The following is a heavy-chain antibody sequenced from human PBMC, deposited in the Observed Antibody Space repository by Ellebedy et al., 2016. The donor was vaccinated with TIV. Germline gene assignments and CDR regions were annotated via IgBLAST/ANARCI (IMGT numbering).Heavy chain of an antibody. CDR2: IDTDATTV. CDR1: GFALSKYW. D-gene: IGHD3-22*01. CDR3: ARGSSGATTY. J-gene: IGHJ4*02. Sequence: GESLKISCVASGFALSKYWVHWVRQAPGKGLVWVSRIDTDATTVTYAESVRGRFTISRDNDKNKVFLQMDSLTDDDTAVYYCARGSSGATTYWGQGTLVTVSS. V-gene: IGHV3-74*03.